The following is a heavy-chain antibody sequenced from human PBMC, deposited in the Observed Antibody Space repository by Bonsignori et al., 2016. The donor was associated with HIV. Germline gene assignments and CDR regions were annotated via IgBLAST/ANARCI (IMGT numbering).Heavy chain of an antibody. J-gene: IGHJ3*02. D-gene: IGHD6-13*01. CDR3: ARDRSYSSSWYPVHDAFDI. Sequence: ASVKVSCKASGYTFSSFGISWLRQAPGQGLEWMGWISAYNGDTNYAQTLQGRVTVTIDSFTRTAYMELRSLRSDDTAVYYCARDRSYSSSWYPVHDAFDIWGQGTMGTVSS. V-gene: IGHV1-18*01. CDR2: ISAYNGDT. CDR1: GYTFSSFG.